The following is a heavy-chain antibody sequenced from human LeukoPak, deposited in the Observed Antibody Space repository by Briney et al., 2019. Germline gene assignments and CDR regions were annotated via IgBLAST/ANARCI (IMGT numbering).Heavy chain of an antibody. CDR3: ARSENADNWLPYFDY. J-gene: IGHJ4*02. CDR1: GFTFSNFA. D-gene: IGHD1-1*01. Sequence: GGSLRLSCAASGFTFSNFAMSWVRQAPGKGLVWVSRINSDGSSTSYADSVKGRFTVSRDNAKNTLYLQMNSLRDEDTAVYYCARSENADNWLPYFDYWGQGTLVTVSS. V-gene: IGHV3-74*01. CDR2: INSDGSST.